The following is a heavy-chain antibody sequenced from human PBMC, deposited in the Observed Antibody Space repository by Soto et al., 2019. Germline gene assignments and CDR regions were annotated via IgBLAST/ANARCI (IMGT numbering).Heavy chain of an antibody. V-gene: IGHV1-69*06. Sequence: SVKVSCKASGGTFSSYAISWVRQAPGQGLAWMGGIIPILGTANYAQKFQGRVTITADKSTRTAYRELSSLRAEDTAVYDCASQVGGLYGYFDYWGQGTLVTVSS. CDR3: ASQVGGLYGYFDY. J-gene: IGHJ4*02. CDR2: IIPILGTA. D-gene: IGHD6-19*01. CDR1: GGTFSSYA.